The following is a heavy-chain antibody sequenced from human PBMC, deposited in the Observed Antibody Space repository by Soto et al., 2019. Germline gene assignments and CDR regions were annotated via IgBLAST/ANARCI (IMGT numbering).Heavy chain of an antibody. CDR1: GFTFSSYA. CDR2: ISYDGINK. CDR3: ARISGSYSSGYFDY. J-gene: IGHJ4*02. D-gene: IGHD1-26*01. Sequence: GGSLRLSFASSGFTFSSYAMHWFRQAPGKGLEWVAVISYDGINKYYADSVKGRFTISRDNSKNTLYLQMNSLRAEDTAVYYCARISGSYSSGYFDYWRQGTLVTVSS. V-gene: IGHV3-30-3*01.